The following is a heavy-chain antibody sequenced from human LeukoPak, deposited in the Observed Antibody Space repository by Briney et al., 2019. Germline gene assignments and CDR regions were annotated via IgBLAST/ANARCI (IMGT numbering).Heavy chain of an antibody. J-gene: IGHJ4*02. CDR1: GYTFTSYA. V-gene: IGHV1-3*03. CDR2: INAGNGNT. Sequence: ASVKVSCKASGYTFTSYAMHWVRQAPGQRLEWMGWINAGNGNTKYSQEFQGRVTITRDTSASTAYMELSSLRSEDMAVYYCARTSVDTAMVGFDYWGQGTLVTVSS. D-gene: IGHD5-18*01. CDR3: ARTSVDTAMVGFDY.